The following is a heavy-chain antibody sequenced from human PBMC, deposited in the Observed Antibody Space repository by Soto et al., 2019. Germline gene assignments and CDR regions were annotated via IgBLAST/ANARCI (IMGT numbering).Heavy chain of an antibody. CDR1: GFTFSSYA. V-gene: IGHV3-30-3*01. Sequence: QVQLVESGGGVVQPGRSLRLSCAASGFTFSSYAMHWVRQAPGKGLEWVAVISYDGSNKYYADSVKGRFTISRDNSKNTLYLQMNSLRAEDTAVYYCARGTYYDFWSAVYYYGMDVWGQGTTVTVSS. J-gene: IGHJ6*02. D-gene: IGHD3-3*01. CDR3: ARGTYYDFWSAVYYYGMDV. CDR2: ISYDGSNK.